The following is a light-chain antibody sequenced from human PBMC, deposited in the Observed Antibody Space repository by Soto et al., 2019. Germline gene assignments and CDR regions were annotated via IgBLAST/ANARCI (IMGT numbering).Light chain of an antibody. CDR3: SLSYDGARI. Sequence: QTVVTQEPSLTASPGGTVTLTCGSSTGAVTSGHYPHWIQQKPGQAPRTLIYDATNKQSWTPARFSASLLGGKAALTLSGAQPEDEGDYYCSLSYDGARIFGGGTKLTVL. J-gene: IGLJ2*01. CDR2: DAT. CDR1: TGAVTSGHY. V-gene: IGLV7-46*01.